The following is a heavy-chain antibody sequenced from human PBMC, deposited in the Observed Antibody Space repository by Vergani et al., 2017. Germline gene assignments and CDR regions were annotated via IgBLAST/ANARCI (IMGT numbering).Heavy chain of an antibody. CDR1: RTTFKTYG. D-gene: IGHD2-2*02. V-gene: IGHV3-33*01. Sequence: QGQLVESGGGIVQPGRSRTLSCVASRTTFKTYGMPWVRQTPGKGLEWVGLIYYDGSNAYYADSVKGRFTISRDNSKNTLYLQMSSLRAEDTAVYYCARDQVPAAIRLNVGNYMDVWGKGTTVIVSS. J-gene: IGHJ6*03. CDR2: IYYDGSNA. CDR3: ARDQVPAAIRLNVGNYMDV.